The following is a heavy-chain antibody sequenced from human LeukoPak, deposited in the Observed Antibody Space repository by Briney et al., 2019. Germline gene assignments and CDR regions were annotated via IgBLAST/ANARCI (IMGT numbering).Heavy chain of an antibody. D-gene: IGHD5-18*01. J-gene: IGHJ3*02. Sequence: SETLSLTCAVYGGSFSGYYWSWVRQPPGKGLEWMGEINQSGSTNYNHSLTSRVTISVDTSKNQFSLRPRSVTAADTSVYYCARVVNTAMVTPGAYDIWGQGTMVTVSS. V-gene: IGHV4-34*01. CDR2: INQSGST. CDR3: ARVVNTAMVTPGAYDI. CDR1: GGSFSGYY.